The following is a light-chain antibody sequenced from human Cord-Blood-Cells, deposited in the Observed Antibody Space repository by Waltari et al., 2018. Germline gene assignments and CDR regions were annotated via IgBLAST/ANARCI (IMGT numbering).Light chain of an antibody. Sequence: QSALTQPASVSGSPGQSITISCTGTSSDVGSYNLLPWYQQHPGKAPNLMIYEGSKRPSGVSNRFYGSKSGNTASLTISGLQAEDEADYYCCSYAGSSTWVFGGGTKLTVL. CDR2: EGS. V-gene: IGLV2-23*01. J-gene: IGLJ3*02. CDR3: CSYAGSSTWV. CDR1: SSDVGSYNL.